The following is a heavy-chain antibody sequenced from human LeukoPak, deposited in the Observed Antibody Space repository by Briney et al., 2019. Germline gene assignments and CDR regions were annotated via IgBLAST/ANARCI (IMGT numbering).Heavy chain of an antibody. V-gene: IGHV1-18*01. CDR2: ISPYNGNT. Sequence: EAPVKVSCKASGYTFLHYDFNWVRQAPGHGLEWVGWISPYNGNTKYKQSLQGRFTMSTDASTTTAYLEMTGLTSDDTAVYYCAREINGAFDYWGQGTVVTVSS. CDR3: AREINGAFDY. CDR1: GYTFLHYD. D-gene: IGHD3-10*01. J-gene: IGHJ4*02.